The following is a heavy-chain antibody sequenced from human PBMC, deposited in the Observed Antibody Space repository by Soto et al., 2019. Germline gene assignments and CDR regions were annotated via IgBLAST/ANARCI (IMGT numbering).Heavy chain of an antibody. CDR1: VYAFTNYA. D-gene: IGHD5-12*01. Sequence: ASVKVSCKAYVYAFTNYATHCVGQAPGQRLEWMGWINAGNGNTKYSQKFQGRVTITRDTSASTAYMELSSLRSEDTAVYYCARVSGYYLPEYWGQGTLVTVSS. CDR3: ARVSGYYLPEY. J-gene: IGHJ4*02. CDR2: INAGNGNT. V-gene: IGHV1-3*01.